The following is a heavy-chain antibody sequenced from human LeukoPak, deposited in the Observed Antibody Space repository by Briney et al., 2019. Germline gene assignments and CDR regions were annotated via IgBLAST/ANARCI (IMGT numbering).Heavy chain of an antibody. J-gene: IGHJ4*02. D-gene: IGHD2-2*01. V-gene: IGHV1-18*01. Sequence: GASVKVSCKASGYSFSDYGITWVRQAPGQGLEWMGWISPYSGDTKYARTLQGRVALTTDTSTSTAYMELRGLTSDDTALYYCARQYCITTGCSSIQTYFDFWGQGTLVTVSS. CDR3: ARQYCITTGCSSIQTYFDF. CDR1: GYSFSDYG. CDR2: ISPYSGDT.